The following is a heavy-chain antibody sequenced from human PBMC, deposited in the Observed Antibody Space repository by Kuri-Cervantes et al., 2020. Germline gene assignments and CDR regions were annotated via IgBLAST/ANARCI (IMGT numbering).Heavy chain of an antibody. V-gene: IGHV2-5*02. CDR2: IYWDDDK. Sequence: SGPTLVKPTQTLTLTCTFSGFSLSTNGVALGWIRQPPGKALEWLALIYWDDDKRYSPSLKSGLTITKDTSKNQVVLTMTNMDPVDTATYYCARMESSNSGSYYDHYYYGMDVWGQGTTVTVSS. D-gene: IGHD1-26*01. J-gene: IGHJ6*02. CDR1: GFSLSTNGVA. CDR3: ARMESSNSGSYYDHYYYGMDV.